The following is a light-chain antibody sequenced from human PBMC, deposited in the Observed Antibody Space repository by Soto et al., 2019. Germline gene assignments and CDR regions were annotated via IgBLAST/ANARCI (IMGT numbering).Light chain of an antibody. CDR3: QQCDSLPDT. CDR1: HDISNF. V-gene: IGKV1-33*01. J-gene: IGKJ2*01. CDR2: HAS. Sequence: DIPMTQSPSSLSASVGDRVTITCQASHDISNFLNWYQHKPGKAPKLLIYHASNLQTGVPSRFSGGVSGTDFTFTITSLQPEDIATYYCQQCDSLPDTFGQGTKVEI.